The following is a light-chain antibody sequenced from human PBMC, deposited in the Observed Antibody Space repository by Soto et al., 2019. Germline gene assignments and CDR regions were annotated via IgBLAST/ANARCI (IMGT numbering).Light chain of an antibody. CDR2: INSDGSH. V-gene: IGLV4-69*01. Sequence: QLVLTQSPSASASLGASVKLTCTLSSGHSSYDIAWHQQQPEKGPRYLMKINSDGSHNKGSGIPDRFSGSSSGAERYLTISSLQSEDEGDYYCQTWGTGIQVFGGGTKLTVL. J-gene: IGLJ2*01. CDR3: QTWGTGIQV. CDR1: SGHSSYD.